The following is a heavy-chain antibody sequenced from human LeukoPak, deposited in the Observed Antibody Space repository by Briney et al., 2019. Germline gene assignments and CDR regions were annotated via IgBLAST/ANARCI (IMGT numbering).Heavy chain of an antibody. D-gene: IGHD6-13*01. Sequence: GGSLRLSCAASGFSFRTYGMHWVRQAPGKGLEWVAFIRYDGSDKFYVDSVKGRFTISRDNSKNTVYLHMNSLRTEDTAVYYCAKDRGGAGNDYWGQGTLVTVSS. V-gene: IGHV3-30*02. CDR3: AKDRGGAGNDY. CDR1: GFSFRTYG. CDR2: IRYDGSDK. J-gene: IGHJ4*02.